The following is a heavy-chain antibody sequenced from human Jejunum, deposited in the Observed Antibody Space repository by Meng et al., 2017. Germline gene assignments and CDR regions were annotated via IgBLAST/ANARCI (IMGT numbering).Heavy chain of an antibody. Sequence: GQRCQSGAEVKKPVSSVKVSCTASGYNFTDFYIHWVRQAPGQGLEWMGYIIPENGFTRYAQNFQGRVTMTRDASISTAYMELRSLRSDDSAFYFCARGNERLTHSWGQGTLVTVSS. J-gene: IGHJ4*02. CDR3: ARGNERLTHS. V-gene: IGHV1-2*02. CDR2: IIPENGFT. D-gene: IGHD1-1*01. CDR1: GYNFTDFY.